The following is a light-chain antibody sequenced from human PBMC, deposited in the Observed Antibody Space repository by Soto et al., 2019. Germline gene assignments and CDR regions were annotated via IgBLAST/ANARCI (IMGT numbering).Light chain of an antibody. V-gene: IGKV3-20*01. Sequence: ENVLTQSPGTLSLSPGERATLCCRASQSVDSNYLAWYQHKPGQTPRLLLYGTSTRATGIPDRFSGSGSGTDFTLAINGLEPEDFAVYYCQQYGSSVYTFGQGTKLEIK. CDR2: GTS. CDR1: QSVDSNY. CDR3: QQYGSSVYT. J-gene: IGKJ2*01.